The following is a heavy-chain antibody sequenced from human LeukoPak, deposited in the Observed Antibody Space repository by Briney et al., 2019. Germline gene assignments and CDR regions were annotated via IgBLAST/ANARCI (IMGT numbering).Heavy chain of an antibody. Sequence: GGSLRLSCAASGFTFSSYAMHWVRQAPGKGLEWVAVISYDGSNKYYADSVKGRFTISRDNSKNTLYLQMNSLRAEDTAVYYCARGGDRRLRYFDWLPYYFDYWGQGTLVTVSS. D-gene: IGHD3-9*01. CDR3: ARGGDRRLRYFDWLPYYFDY. J-gene: IGHJ4*02. CDR2: ISYDGSNK. CDR1: GFTFSSYA. V-gene: IGHV3-30*04.